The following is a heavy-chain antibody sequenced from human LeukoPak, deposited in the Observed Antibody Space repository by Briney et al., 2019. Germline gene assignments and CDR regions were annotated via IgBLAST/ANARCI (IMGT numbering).Heavy chain of an antibody. D-gene: IGHD1-26*01. V-gene: IGHV3-30*02. CDR1: GFIFSTYG. CDR2: IRSDESDR. CDR3: GKHDSASEY. Sequence: GGPLRLSCAVSGFIFSTYGMHWVRQAPGKGREWVAFIRSDESDRSYGGSVKGRFTISRDNSKNTLYLQMNTLRAEDTAVYYCGKHDSASEYWGQGTLVTVSS. J-gene: IGHJ4*02.